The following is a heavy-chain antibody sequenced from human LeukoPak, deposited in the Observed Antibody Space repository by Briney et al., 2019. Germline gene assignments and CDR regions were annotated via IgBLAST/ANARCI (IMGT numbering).Heavy chain of an antibody. V-gene: IGHV3-23*01. CDR3: AKVSGSYSPQYGMDV. CDR2: ISGSGGST. Sequence: PGGSLRLSCAASGFTSSSYAMSWVRQAPGKGLEWVSAISGSGGSTYYADSVKGRFTISRDNSKNTLYLQMNSLRAEDTAVYYCAKVSGSYSPQYGMDVWGQGTTVTVSS. D-gene: IGHD1-26*01. J-gene: IGHJ6*02. CDR1: GFTSSSYA.